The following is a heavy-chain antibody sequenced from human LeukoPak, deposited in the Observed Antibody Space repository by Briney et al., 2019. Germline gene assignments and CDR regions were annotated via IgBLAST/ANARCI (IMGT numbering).Heavy chain of an antibody. Sequence: ASVKVSCKASGYTFTSYYMHWVRQAPGQGLEWMGIINPSGGSTSYAQKFQGRVTITRDTSTSTVYMELSSLRSEDTAVYYCAKGPQNYYDSSGYYYDYWGQGTLVTVSS. V-gene: IGHV1-46*01. CDR3: AKGPQNYYDSSGYYYDY. CDR1: GYTFTSYY. CDR2: INPSGGST. D-gene: IGHD3-22*01. J-gene: IGHJ4*02.